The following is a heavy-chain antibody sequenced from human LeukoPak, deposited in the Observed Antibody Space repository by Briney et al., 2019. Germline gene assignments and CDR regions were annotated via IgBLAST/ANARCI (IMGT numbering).Heavy chain of an antibody. CDR2: ISGSGDST. J-gene: IGHJ4*02. CDR1: GFTFSSNA. D-gene: IGHD5-18*01. CDR3: ARGEYTYVYFDY. V-gene: IGHV3-23*01. Sequence: GGSLRLSCAASGFTFSSNAMSWVRQAPGKGLEWVSGISGSGDSTYYADSVKGRFTISRDNSKHTLYLQLNSLRAEDTAVYYCARGEYTYVYFDYWGQGTLVTVSS.